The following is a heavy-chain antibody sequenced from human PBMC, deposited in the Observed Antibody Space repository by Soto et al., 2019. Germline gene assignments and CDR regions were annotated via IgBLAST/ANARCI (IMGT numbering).Heavy chain of an antibody. CDR1: GGTFSSYA. Sequence: ASVKVSCKASGGTFSSYAISWVRQAPGQGLEWMGGIIPIFGTANYAQKFQGRVTITADESTSTAYMELSSLRSEDTAVYYCARERSRDSSGIRGYFDYWGQGTLVTV. CDR2: IIPIFGTA. CDR3: ARERSRDSSGIRGYFDY. D-gene: IGHD6-19*01. J-gene: IGHJ4*02. V-gene: IGHV1-69*13.